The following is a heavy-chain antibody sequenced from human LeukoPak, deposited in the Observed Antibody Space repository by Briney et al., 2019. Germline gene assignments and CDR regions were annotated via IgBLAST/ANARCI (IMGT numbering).Heavy chain of an antibody. Sequence: ASVKVSCKASGYTFTSYYMHWVRQAPGQGLEWMGIINPSGGSTSYAQKFQGRVTMTRDMSTSTVYMELSSLRSEDTAVYYCARDGGSFAFDYWGQGTLVTVSS. J-gene: IGHJ4*02. D-gene: IGHD1-26*01. V-gene: IGHV1-46*01. CDR1: GYTFTSYY. CDR3: ARDGGSFAFDY. CDR2: INPSGGST.